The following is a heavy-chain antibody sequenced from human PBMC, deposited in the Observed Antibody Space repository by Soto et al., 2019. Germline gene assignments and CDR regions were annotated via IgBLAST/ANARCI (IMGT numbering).Heavy chain of an antibody. Sequence: SETLSLTCAVYGGSFSGYYWSWIRQPPGKGLEWIGEINHSGSTNYNPSLKSRVTISVDTSKNQFSLKLSSVTAADTAVYYCARGIAVAGTDGFYYYGMDVWGQGTTVTVPS. CDR2: INHSGST. J-gene: IGHJ6*02. CDR3: ARGIAVAGTDGFYYYGMDV. V-gene: IGHV4-34*01. CDR1: GGSFSGYY. D-gene: IGHD6-19*01.